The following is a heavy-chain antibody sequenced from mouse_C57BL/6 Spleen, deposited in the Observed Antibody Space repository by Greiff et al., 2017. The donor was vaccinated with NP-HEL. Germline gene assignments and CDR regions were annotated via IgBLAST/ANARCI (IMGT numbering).Heavy chain of an antibody. D-gene: IGHD2-4*01. V-gene: IGHV5-4*01. CDR1: GFTFSSYA. J-gene: IGHJ4*01. CDR2: ISDGGSYT. CDR3: ARDADYGYAMDY. Sequence: EVKVVESGGGLVKPGGSLKLSCAASGFTFSSYAMSWVRQTPEKRLEWVATISDGGSYTYYPDNVKGRFTISRDNAKNNLYLQMSHLKSEDTAMYYCARDADYGYAMDYWGQGTSVTVSS.